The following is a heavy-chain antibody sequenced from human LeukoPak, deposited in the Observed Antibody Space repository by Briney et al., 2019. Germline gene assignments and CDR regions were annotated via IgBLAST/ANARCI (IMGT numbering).Heavy chain of an antibody. CDR2: IKQDGSEK. J-gene: IGHJ4*02. V-gene: IGHV3-7*03. Sequence: PSGTLSLTCAVSGGSISSSNWWSWVRQPPGKGLEWVANIKQDGSEKYYVDSVKGRFTISRDNAKNSLYLQMNSLRAEDTAVYYCARADCSSTSCFQFDYWGQGTLVTVSS. CDR3: ARADCSSTSCFQFDY. CDR1: GGSISSSNW. D-gene: IGHD2-2*01.